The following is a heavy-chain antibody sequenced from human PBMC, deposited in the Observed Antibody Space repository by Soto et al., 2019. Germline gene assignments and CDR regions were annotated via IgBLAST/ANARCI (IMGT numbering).Heavy chain of an antibody. Sequence: LXLTFAVDGGSLSFYYWSCISQPPVNALKWIGEINHSGNTNYNPSLKSRFTISVDTSKNQLFLNLTSVPAADTAMYYCARHHVRGRTIAGAAEFWGQGTLVTVSS. J-gene: IGHJ4*02. CDR2: INHSGNT. CDR3: ARHHVRGRTIAGAAEF. V-gene: IGHV4-34*01. D-gene: IGHD1-26*01. CDR1: GGSLSFYY.